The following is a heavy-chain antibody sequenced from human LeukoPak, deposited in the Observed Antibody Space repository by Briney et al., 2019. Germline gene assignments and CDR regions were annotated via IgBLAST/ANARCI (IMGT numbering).Heavy chain of an antibody. D-gene: IGHD4-17*01. CDR1: GFTLSSYA. Sequence: GGSLRLSCAASGFTLSSYALSWVSQAPGKGLEWVSALSGNGAKTYYADSVKGRFTVYRDNSKNTLYLQMNSLRVDDTAIYYCAKDHGDYSFDYWGQGTLVTVSS. CDR2: LSGNGAKT. V-gene: IGHV3-23*01. CDR3: AKDHGDYSFDY. J-gene: IGHJ4*02.